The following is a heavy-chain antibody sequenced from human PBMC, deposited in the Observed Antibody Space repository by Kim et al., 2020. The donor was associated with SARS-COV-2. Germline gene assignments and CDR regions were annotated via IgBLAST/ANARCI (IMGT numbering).Heavy chain of an antibody. Sequence: SVKVSCKASGFSFTSSAVQWVRQARGQRLEWIGWIVVGSGNTNYAQKFQERVTITRDMSTSTAYMDLSSLRSEDTAVYYCAARGYYYGSGSYSRWAFDIWGQGTMVTVSS. CDR3: AARGYYYGSGSYSRWAFDI. V-gene: IGHV1-58*01. CDR2: IVVGSGNT. J-gene: IGHJ3*02. CDR1: GFSFTSSA. D-gene: IGHD3-10*01.